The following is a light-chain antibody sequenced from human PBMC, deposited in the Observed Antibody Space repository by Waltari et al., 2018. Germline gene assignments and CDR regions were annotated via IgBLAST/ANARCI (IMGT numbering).Light chain of an antibody. J-gene: IGKJ2*01. Sequence: DIGMTQSPDSLAVSLGERATINCKSSQTILFNSTNRNYLAWYQQKAGRPPKVVIYWASTRESGVPDRCSGSGSGTDFTLTISNLQAEDVAVYYCQQYYSSPYTFGQGTKLEIK. CDR1: QTILFNSTNRNY. CDR2: WAS. V-gene: IGKV4-1*01. CDR3: QQYYSSPYT.